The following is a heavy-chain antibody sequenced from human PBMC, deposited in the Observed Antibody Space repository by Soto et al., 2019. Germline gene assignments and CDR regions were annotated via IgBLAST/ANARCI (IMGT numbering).Heavy chain of an antibody. J-gene: IGHJ6*02. CDR3: AKDLYNWNYVNSYYYRMNV. CDR2: ISGSGGST. V-gene: IGHV3-23*01. Sequence: GGSLRLSCAASGFTFSSYAMSWVRQAPGKGLEWVSAISGSGGSTYYADSVKGRFTIFRYNSKNTLYLQMNSLKAEDKAIYYCAKDLYNWNYVNSYYYRMNVCGQGTTVTVSS. CDR1: GFTFSSYA. D-gene: IGHD1-7*01.